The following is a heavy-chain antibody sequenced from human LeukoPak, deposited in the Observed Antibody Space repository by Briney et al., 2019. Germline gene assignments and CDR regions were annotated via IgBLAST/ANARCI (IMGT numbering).Heavy chain of an antibody. CDR1: GGSFSAYY. D-gene: IGHD2-15*01. CDR3: ARVLRSAATYYYYYMDV. CDR2: INHSGST. J-gene: IGHJ6*03. Sequence: SETLSLTCAVYGGSFSAYYWSWIRQPPGKGLEWIGEINHSGSTNYNPSLKSRVTISVDTSKNQFSLKLSSVTAADTAVYYCARVLRSAATYYYYYMDVWGKGTTVTVSS. V-gene: IGHV4-34*01.